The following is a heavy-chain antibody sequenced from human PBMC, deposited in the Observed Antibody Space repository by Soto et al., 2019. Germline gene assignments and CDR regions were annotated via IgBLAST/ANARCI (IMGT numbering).Heavy chain of an antibody. CDR2: IYYSGNT. Sequence: QLQLQESGPGLVKPSETRSLTCTVSGGSISSSSYYWGWIRQPPGKGLEWIGSIYYSGNTYYNPSLKSRVTIYVHTSNNQFSLKLSSETAADAAVYYGARQTLDIVGTNGWLCEFDYWGQGTLVTVSS. J-gene: IGHJ4*02. CDR1: GGSISSSSYY. V-gene: IGHV4-39*01. D-gene: IGHD5-12*01. CDR3: ARQTLDIVGTNGWLCEFDY.